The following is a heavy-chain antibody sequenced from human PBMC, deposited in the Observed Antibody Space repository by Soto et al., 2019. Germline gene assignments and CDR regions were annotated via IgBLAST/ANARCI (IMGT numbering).Heavy chain of an antibody. V-gene: IGHV1-69*06. Sequence: SVKVSCKXSGGSFSNHAISWVRQAPGQGLEWMGGIIPMFGTANYAQRFQGRATTTADKYTNTAYMELTSLTSEDTAVYYCARGDDFDYYYGVDVWGQGTTVTVSS. CDR1: GGSFSNHA. D-gene: IGHD3-16*01. J-gene: IGHJ6*02. CDR3: ARGDDFDYYYGVDV. CDR2: IIPMFGTA.